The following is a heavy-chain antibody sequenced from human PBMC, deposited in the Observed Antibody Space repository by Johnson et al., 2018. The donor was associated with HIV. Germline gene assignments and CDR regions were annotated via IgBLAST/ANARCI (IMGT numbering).Heavy chain of an antibody. V-gene: IGHV3-30*04. CDR3: ASGSHYYDSSELSLAFDI. Sequence: QVQLVESGGGVVQPGRSLRLSCVVSGFTYSSYAMHWVRQAPGKGLEWVAVISYDGSNKYYADSVKGRFTISRDNSKNTLYLQMNSLRADDTAVYYCASGSHYYDSSELSLAFDIWGQGTMVTVSS. CDR1: GFTYSSYA. CDR2: ISYDGSNK. J-gene: IGHJ3*02. D-gene: IGHD3-22*01.